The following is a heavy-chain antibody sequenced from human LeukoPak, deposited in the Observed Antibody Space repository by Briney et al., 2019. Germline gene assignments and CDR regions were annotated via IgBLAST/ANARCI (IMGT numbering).Heavy chain of an antibody. CDR3: VKEGVVVAATQLDY. V-gene: IGHV3-23*01. CDR2: ISGSGGST. CDR1: GFNFCPYA. J-gene: IGHJ4*02. Sequence: GGAPRISCAAPGFNFCPYALSWVRQAPGEGLEWVSAISGSGGSTYYADSVKGRFTISRDNSKNTLYLQMNSLGAEDTAVYHCVKEGVVVAATQLDYWGQGTLVTVSS. D-gene: IGHD2-15*01.